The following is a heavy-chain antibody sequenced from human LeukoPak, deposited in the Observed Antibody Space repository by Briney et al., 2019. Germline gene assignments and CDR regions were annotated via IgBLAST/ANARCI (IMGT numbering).Heavy chain of an antibody. J-gene: IGHJ6*02. CDR2: ISDSGRGS. CDR1: DFSFSSNG. V-gene: IGHV3-23*01. D-gene: IGHD1-26*01. CDR3: ARASGTYYYYGMDV. Sequence: PGGSLRLSCAASDFSFSSNGMSWVRQSPGKGLEWVSGISDSGRGSYYADSVKGRFTISRDISKKTLYLQMNSLIAEDTALYYCARASGTYYYYGMDVWGQGTTVTVSS.